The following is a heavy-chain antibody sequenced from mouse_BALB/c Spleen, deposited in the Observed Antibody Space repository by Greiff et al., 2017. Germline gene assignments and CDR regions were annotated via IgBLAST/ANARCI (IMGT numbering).Heavy chain of an antibody. CDR2: IWAGGST. D-gene: IGHD1-1*01. CDR3: ARDLYYGSSYGYFDY. Sequence: VQRVESGPGLVAPSQSLSITCTVSGFSLTSYGVHWVRQPPGKGLEWLGVIWAGGSTNYNSALMSRLSISKDNSKSQVFLKMNSLQTDDTAMYYCARDLYYGSSYGYFDYWGQGTTLTVSS. V-gene: IGHV2-9*02. J-gene: IGHJ2*01. CDR1: GFSLTSYG.